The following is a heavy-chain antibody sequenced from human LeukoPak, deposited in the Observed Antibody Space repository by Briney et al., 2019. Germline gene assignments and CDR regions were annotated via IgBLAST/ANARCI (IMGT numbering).Heavy chain of an antibody. D-gene: IGHD3-3*01. Sequence: GGSLRLSCAASGFTFSSYSMNWVRQAPGKGLEWVSYISSSSSTIYYADSVKGRFTISRDNAKNSLYLQMNSLIAEDTAVYYCAGDKGVRRFEWYYNYWGQGTLVTVSS. J-gene: IGHJ4*02. V-gene: IGHV3-48*04. CDR3: AGDKGVRRFEWYYNY. CDR2: ISSSSSTI. CDR1: GFTFSSYS.